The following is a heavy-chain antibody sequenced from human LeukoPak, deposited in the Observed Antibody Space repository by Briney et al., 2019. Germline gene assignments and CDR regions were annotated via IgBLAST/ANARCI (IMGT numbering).Heavy chain of an antibody. Sequence: GASVKVSCKASGGTFSSYAISWVRQAPGQGLEWMGGIIPIFGTANYALKFQGRVTITADESTSTAYMELSSLRSEDTAVYYCAREATYCSSTSCYALDYYYGMDVWGKGTTVTVSS. CDR1: GGTFSSYA. V-gene: IGHV1-69*13. CDR2: IIPIFGTA. J-gene: IGHJ6*04. D-gene: IGHD2-2*01. CDR3: AREATYCSSTSCYALDYYYGMDV.